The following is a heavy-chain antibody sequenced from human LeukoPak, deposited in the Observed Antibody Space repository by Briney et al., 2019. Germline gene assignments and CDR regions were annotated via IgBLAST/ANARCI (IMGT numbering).Heavy chain of an antibody. CDR1: GGSISSYY. D-gene: IGHD6-13*01. CDR2: IYTSWST. Sequence: PSETLSLTCTVSGGSISSYYWSWIRQPAGEGLEWIGRIYTSWSTNYNPSLKSRVTMSVDTSKNQCSLKLSSVTAADTAVYYCARDTITSSSWYVFNYWGQGTLVTVSS. CDR3: ARDTITSSSWYVFNY. J-gene: IGHJ4*02. V-gene: IGHV4-4*07.